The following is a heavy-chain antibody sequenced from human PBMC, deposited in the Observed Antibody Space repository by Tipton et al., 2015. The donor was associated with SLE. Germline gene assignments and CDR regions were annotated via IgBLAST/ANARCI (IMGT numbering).Heavy chain of an antibody. Sequence: TLSLTCTVSGASVSSSFLPWSWIRRPAGEGLEWIGHSSGSATYNPSLKSRVTISVDTSKNQFSLKMTSVTAADTAVYYCARDHYGSLDYWGQGMLVTVSS. J-gene: IGHJ4*02. CDR1: GASVSSSFLP. CDR2: SSGSA. D-gene: IGHD3-16*01. V-gene: IGHV4-61*02. CDR3: ARDHYGSLDY.